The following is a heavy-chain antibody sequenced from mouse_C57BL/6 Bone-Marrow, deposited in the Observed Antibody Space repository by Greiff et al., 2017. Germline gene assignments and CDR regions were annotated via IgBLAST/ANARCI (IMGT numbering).Heavy chain of an antibody. Sequence: VHLVESGAELARPGASVKMSCKASGYTFPSYTMHWVQQRPGKGLEWIGYINPSSGYTKYNQKFKDKATLTAYKSSSTAYMQLSSLTSEDSAVYYCAAGRGWFAYWGQGTLVTVSA. CDR1: GYTFPSYT. CDR3: AAGRGWFAY. D-gene: IGHD1-1*01. V-gene: IGHV1-4*01. CDR2: INPSSGYT. J-gene: IGHJ3*01.